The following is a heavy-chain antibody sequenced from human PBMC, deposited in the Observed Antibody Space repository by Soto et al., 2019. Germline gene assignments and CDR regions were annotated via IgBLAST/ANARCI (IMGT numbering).Heavy chain of an antibody. V-gene: IGHV1-69*01. CDR3: AREGCSSTRCYSDRYYGMDV. CDR2: IVPIFGTA. Sequence: QVQLVQSGAEVKKPGSSVKVSCKASGGTFSSYAISWVRQAPGQGLEWMGGIVPIFGTANYAQKFQGRVTITADESTSTAYMELSSLRSEDTAVYYCAREGCSSTRCYSDRYYGMDVWGQGTTVTVSS. J-gene: IGHJ6*02. D-gene: IGHD2-2*02. CDR1: GGTFSSYA.